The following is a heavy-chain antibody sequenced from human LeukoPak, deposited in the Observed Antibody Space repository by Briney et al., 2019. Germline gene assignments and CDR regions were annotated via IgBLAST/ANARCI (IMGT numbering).Heavy chain of an antibody. D-gene: IGHD6-13*01. CDR3: ARDSGIAAASYFDY. CDR1: GGSISSYY. Sequence: PSKTLSLTCTVSGGSISSYYWSWIRQPAGKGLEWIGRIYTSGSTNYNPSLKSRVTMSVDTSKNQFSLKLSSVTAADTAVYYCARDSGIAAASYFDYWGQGTLVTVSS. J-gene: IGHJ4*02. V-gene: IGHV4-4*07. CDR2: IYTSGST.